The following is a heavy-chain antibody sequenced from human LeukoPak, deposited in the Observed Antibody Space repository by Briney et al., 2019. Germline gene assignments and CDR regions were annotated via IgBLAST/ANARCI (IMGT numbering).Heavy chain of an antibody. CDR3: QLYYYGSGSYYNPDAFDI. CDR2: ISYDGSNK. Sequence: GGSLRLSCAASGFTFSSYGMHWVRQAPGKGLEWVGVISYDGSNKYYADSVKGRFTISRDNSKNTLYLQMNILSAEDTAVYYCQLYYYGSGSYYNPDAFDIWGQGTMVTVSS. D-gene: IGHD3-10*01. V-gene: IGHV3-30*03. J-gene: IGHJ3*02. CDR1: GFTFSSYG.